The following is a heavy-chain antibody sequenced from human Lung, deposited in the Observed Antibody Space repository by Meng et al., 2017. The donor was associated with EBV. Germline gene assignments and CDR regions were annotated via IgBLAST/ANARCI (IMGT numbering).Heavy chain of an antibody. CDR3: ARGKQDAWELLAY. D-gene: IGHD1-26*01. CDR2: IDDSGST. CDR1: GVSISSNIR. J-gene: IGHJ4*02. Sequence: QGQLQEAGPGLVKPRGTRSLTCGVSGVSISSNIRWTWVRQPPGKGLEWIGDIDDSGSTNYNPSLNSRISISLDKSKNHFSLKVNSVTAADTAVYYCARGKQDAWELLAYWGQGALVTVSS. V-gene: IGHV4-4*03.